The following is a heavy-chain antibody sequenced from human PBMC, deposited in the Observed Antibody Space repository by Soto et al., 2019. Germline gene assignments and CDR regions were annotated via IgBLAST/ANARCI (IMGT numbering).Heavy chain of an antibody. D-gene: IGHD4-17*01. J-gene: IGHJ4*02. CDR2: ISGSGGST. CDR1: GFTFSSYA. CDR3: AKDSKETTVTTRHYFDY. Sequence: GGSLRLSCAASGFTFSSYAMSWVRQAPGKGLEWVSAISGSGGSTYYADSVKGRFTISRDNSKNTLYLQMNSLRAEDTAVYYCAKDSKETTVTTRHYFDYWGQGTLVTVSS. V-gene: IGHV3-23*01.